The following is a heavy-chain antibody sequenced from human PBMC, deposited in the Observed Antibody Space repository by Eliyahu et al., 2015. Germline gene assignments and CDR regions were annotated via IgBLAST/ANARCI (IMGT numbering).Heavy chain of an antibody. J-gene: IGHJ6*03. CDR1: GYTFTSYP. Sequence: QVQLVQSGAEVKKPGASVKVSCKASGYTFTSYPMHWVXXXPGQSLEWMGWINPGNGNRKYSQKLQGRVTITSDTSASAAYMELSSLRSEDTAVYYCARQSYYESSGYYYRDYYYYHYMDVWGKGTTVTVSS. D-gene: IGHD3-22*01. CDR3: ARQSYYESSGYYYRDYYYYHYMDV. V-gene: IGHV1-3*01. CDR2: INPGNGNR.